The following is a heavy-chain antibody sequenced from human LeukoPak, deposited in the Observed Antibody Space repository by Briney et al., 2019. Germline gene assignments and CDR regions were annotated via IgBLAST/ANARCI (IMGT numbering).Heavy chain of an antibody. CDR2: INPDSGAT. Sequence: GASVTVSCKASGYTFTGFHIHWVRQAPGQGLEYMGWINPDSGATSYTQSFQGRVTMTRDTSISTAYLDLSGLRPDDTAVYHCVRVGRSETLDYWGQGTLVTVSS. J-gene: IGHJ4*02. CDR3: VRVGRSETLDY. V-gene: IGHV1-2*02. CDR1: GYTFTGFH.